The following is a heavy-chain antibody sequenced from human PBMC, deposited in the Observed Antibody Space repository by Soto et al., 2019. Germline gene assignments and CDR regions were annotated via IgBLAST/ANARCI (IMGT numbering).Heavy chain of an antibody. D-gene: IGHD3-10*01. V-gene: IGHV3-21*01. CDR3: ARGGWCGELFRFDY. CDR1: GFTFSSYS. J-gene: IGHJ4*02. CDR2: ISSSSSYI. Sequence: EVQLVESGGGLVKPGGSLRLSCAASGFTFSSYSMNWVRQAPGKGLEWVSTISSSSSYIYYEDSVKGRVTISRDNAKNALYLQMNSLRAEDTAEYYCARGGWCGELFRFDYWGQGTLVTVSS.